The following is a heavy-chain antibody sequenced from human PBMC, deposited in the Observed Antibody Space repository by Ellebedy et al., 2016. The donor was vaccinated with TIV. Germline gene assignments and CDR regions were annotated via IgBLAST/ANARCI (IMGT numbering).Heavy chain of an antibody. CDR1: GFTFSSYG. CDR3: ARDPLRLTGYTTSWCDF. CDR2: ISSSSSTV. V-gene: IGHV3-48*04. Sequence: GESLKISCAASGFTFSSYGMNWVRPAPGKGLEWVSYISSSSSTVHYADSVQGRFIVSRDHAKNSLFLQMNSLRAEDTAVYYCARDPLRLTGYTTSWCDFWGQGTLVTVSS. J-gene: IGHJ5*01. D-gene: IGHD6-13*01.